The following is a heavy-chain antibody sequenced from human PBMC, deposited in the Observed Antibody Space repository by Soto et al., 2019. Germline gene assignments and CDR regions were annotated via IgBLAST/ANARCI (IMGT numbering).Heavy chain of an antibody. V-gene: IGHV1-18*01. CDR1: GDTFSSYG. J-gene: IGHJ4*02. D-gene: IGHD3-22*01. CDR2: ISAYNGNT. Sequence: ASVKVSSKTSGDTFSSYGSSWVRPAHGQGLEWMGWISAYNGNTIYAQMLQDRVTMTTDTSTTTAYMELRSLRSDDTAVYYCARARYYDSSGYYGLDYWGQGTQVTVSS. CDR3: ARARYYDSSGYYGLDY.